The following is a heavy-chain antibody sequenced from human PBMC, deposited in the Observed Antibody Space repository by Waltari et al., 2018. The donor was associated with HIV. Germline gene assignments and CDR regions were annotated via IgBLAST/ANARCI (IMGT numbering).Heavy chain of an antibody. V-gene: IGHV4-38-2*02. CDR1: GYSIGHGYL. CDR3: ARLDYGSGTPDIYVMDI. Sequence: QLLLQESGPGLVKPSETLALTCRVSGYSIGHGYLWGWIRQPPGEGLEWIATIHQSGRSYYSPSLKSRLTISIDTSTNEFSLTVNSVTAADTAVYYCARLDYGSGTPDIYVMDIWGQGTSVTVSS. D-gene: IGHD3-10*01. CDR2: IHQSGRS. J-gene: IGHJ6*02.